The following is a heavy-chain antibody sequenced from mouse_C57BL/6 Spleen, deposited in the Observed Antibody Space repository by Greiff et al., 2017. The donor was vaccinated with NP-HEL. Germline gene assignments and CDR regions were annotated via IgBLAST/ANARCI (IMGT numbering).Heavy chain of an antibody. Sequence: EVKVVESGGGLVKPGGSLKLSCAASGFTFSDYGMHWVRQAPEKGLEWVAYISSGSSTIYYADTVKGRFTISRDNAKNTLFLQMTSLRSEDTAMYYCARRDYSNYPYAMDYWGQGTSVTVSS. V-gene: IGHV5-17*01. CDR1: GFTFSDYG. CDR2: ISSGSSTI. J-gene: IGHJ4*01. D-gene: IGHD2-5*01. CDR3: ARRDYSNYPYAMDY.